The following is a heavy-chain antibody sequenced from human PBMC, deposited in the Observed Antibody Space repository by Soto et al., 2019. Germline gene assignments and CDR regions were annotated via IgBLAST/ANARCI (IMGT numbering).Heavy chain of an antibody. Sequence: PGGSLRLSCAASGFTFSSYWMSWVRQAPGKGLEWVANIKQDGSEKYYVDSVKGRFTISRDNAKNSLYLQMNSLRAEDTAVYYCARDPVYYYGSGSQGFDYWGQGTLVTV. D-gene: IGHD3-10*01. J-gene: IGHJ4*02. CDR3: ARDPVYYYGSGSQGFDY. V-gene: IGHV3-7*03. CDR1: GFTFSSYW. CDR2: IKQDGSEK.